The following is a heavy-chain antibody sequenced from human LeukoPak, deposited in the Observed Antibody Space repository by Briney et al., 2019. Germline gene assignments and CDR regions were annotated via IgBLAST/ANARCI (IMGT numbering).Heavy chain of an antibody. Sequence: GRSLRLSCAASEFTFDDHAMHWVRQAPGKGLEWVSGFNWNSGSSAYADSVKGRFTISRDNAKNSLYLQMNSLRAEDTALYYCAKGYRSSWSSHFDYWGQGTLVTVSS. D-gene: IGHD6-13*01. CDR2: FNWNSGSS. CDR3: AKGYRSSWSSHFDY. J-gene: IGHJ4*02. V-gene: IGHV3-9*01. CDR1: EFTFDDHA.